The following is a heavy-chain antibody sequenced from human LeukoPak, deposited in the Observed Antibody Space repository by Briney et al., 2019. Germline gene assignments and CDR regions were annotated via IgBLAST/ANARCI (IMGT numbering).Heavy chain of an antibody. Sequence: GGSLRLSCAGSGFTFSTYSIKWVRQAPGKGREWVSHIGGSGSFIYYADSVKGRFTISRDNAKNSVYLQMNSLRDEDTAVYFCARLLATWDYYYLDVWGKGTTVTVPS. CDR2: IGGSGSFI. CDR1: GFTFSTYS. D-gene: IGHD3-3*02. J-gene: IGHJ6*03. V-gene: IGHV3-48*02. CDR3: ARLLATWDYYYLDV.